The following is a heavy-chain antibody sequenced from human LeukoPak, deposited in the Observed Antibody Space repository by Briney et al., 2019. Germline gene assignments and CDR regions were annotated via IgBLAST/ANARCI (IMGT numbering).Heavy chain of an antibody. J-gene: IGHJ4*02. CDR3: ARSGIGPHGFDH. V-gene: IGHV4-31*03. CDR2: IYYSGST. Sequence: SQTLSLTCTVSGGSISSGGYYWSWIRQHPGKGLEWIGYIYYSGSTYYNPSLKSRVTISVDTSKNQFSLKLSSVTAADTAVYYCARSGIGPHGFDHWGQGTLVTVSS. CDR1: GGSISSGGYY. D-gene: IGHD1-20*01.